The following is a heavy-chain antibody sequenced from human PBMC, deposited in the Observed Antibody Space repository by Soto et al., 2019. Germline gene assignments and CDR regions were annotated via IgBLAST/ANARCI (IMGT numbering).Heavy chain of an antibody. CDR3: ARGKRDHGVPTDYYGLDV. Sequence: GSLRLSCAASGFTVSNDYMNWVRQAPGKGLEWVSVIYSGGRTYYADSVKGRFTISRDNSKNTLYLQMNSLRAEDTAVYYCARGKRDHGVPTDYYGLDVWGQGTTVTVSS. CDR2: IYSGGRT. D-gene: IGHD2-2*01. CDR1: GFTVSNDY. V-gene: IGHV3-53*01. J-gene: IGHJ6*02.